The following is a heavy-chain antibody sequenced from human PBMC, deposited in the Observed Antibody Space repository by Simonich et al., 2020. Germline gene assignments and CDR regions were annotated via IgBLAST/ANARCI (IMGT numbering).Heavy chain of an antibody. V-gene: IGHV3-23*01. CDR2: ISGSGGST. CDR3: AKDLGERITMIVVVIDAFDI. J-gene: IGHJ3*02. Sequence: GGGLVQPGGSLRLSCAASGFPFSSYAMSWVRQAPGKGLGWVSAISGSGGSTYYADSVKGRFTISRDNSKNTLYLQMNSLRAEDTAVYYCAKDLGERITMIVVVIDAFDIWGQGTMVTVSS. CDR1: GFPFSSYA. D-gene: IGHD3-22*01.